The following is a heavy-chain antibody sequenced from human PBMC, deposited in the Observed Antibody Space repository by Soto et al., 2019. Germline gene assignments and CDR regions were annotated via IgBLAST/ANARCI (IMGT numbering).Heavy chain of an antibody. D-gene: IGHD1-7*01. CDR1: GGAFSRYA. V-gene: IGHV1-69*13. CDR2: IIPIFGTA. Sequence: GASVKVSCKDSGGAFSRYAISWVRQAPGQRIERIGGIIPIFGTANYAQKFQGRVTITADESTSTAYMELSSLRSEDTAVYYCARDRQSISITGTTILYYYGMDVWGQGTTVTVSS. CDR3: ARDRQSISITGTTILYYYGMDV. J-gene: IGHJ6*02.